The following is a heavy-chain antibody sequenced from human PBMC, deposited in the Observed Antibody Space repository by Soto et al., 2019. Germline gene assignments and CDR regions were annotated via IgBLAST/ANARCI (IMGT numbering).Heavy chain of an antibody. D-gene: IGHD3-16*02. J-gene: IGHJ6*02. CDR1: GGTFSSSG. CDR2: IVPSLDTT. V-gene: IGHV1-69*11. CDR3: ARWPQPRYTADPYAVDV. Sequence: QVQLVQSGAEVKKPGSSVKVSCKASGGTFSSSGFSWVRQAPGQGLEWMGMIVPSLDTTNYAQKFQARVTITADEVTSTAYMELRSLRSEDTALYYCARWPQPRYTADPYAVDVWGQGTRVIVSS.